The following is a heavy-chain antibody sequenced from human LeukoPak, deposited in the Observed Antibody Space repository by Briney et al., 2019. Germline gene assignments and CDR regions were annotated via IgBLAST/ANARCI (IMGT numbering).Heavy chain of an antibody. Sequence: PGGSLRLSCAAPGFTFDDYAMHWVRQAPGKGLEWVSGISWNSGSIGYADSVKGRFTISRDNAKNSLYLQMNSLRAEDTALYYCAKDIDSYGYNFDYWGQGTLVTVSS. J-gene: IGHJ4*02. D-gene: IGHD5-18*01. CDR1: GFTFDDYA. CDR3: AKDIDSYGYNFDY. CDR2: ISWNSGSI. V-gene: IGHV3-9*01.